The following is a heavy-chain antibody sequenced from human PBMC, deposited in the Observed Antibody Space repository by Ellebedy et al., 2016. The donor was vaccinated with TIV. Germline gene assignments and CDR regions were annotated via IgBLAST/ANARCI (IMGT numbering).Heavy chain of an antibody. Sequence: ASVKVSCXASGYTFTSYAMHWVRQAPGQRLEWMGWINAGNGNTKYSQKFQGRVTITRDTSASTAYMELSSLRSEDTAVYYCARDPNYYELYAFDIWGQGTMVTVSS. V-gene: IGHV1-3*01. CDR1: GYTFTSYA. J-gene: IGHJ3*02. CDR3: ARDPNYYELYAFDI. CDR2: INAGNGNT. D-gene: IGHD3-22*01.